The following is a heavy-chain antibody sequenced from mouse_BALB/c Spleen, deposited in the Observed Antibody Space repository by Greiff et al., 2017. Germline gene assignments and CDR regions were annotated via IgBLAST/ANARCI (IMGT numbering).Heavy chain of an antibody. V-gene: IGHV5-12-2*01. CDR1: GFTFSSYT. CDR2: ISNGGGST. Sequence: EVQLVESGGGLVQPGGSLKLSCAASGFTFSSYTMSWVRQTPEKRLEWVAYISNGGGSTYYPDTVKGRFTISRDNAKNTLYLQMSSLKSEDTAMYYCARWRGDYWGQGTSVTVSA. CDR3: ARWRGDY. J-gene: IGHJ4*01.